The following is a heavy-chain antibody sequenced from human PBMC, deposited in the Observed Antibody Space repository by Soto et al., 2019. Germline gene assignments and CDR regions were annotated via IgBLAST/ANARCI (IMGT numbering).Heavy chain of an antibody. J-gene: IGHJ5*02. CDR2: IDTDGGGT. V-gene: IGHV3-74*01. CDR3: ATVFDL. CDR1: GFTLGSHR. Sequence: DVQLVESGGGLVQPGGSLRVSCAASGFTLGSHRIHWVRQPPGKGLEWVSRIDTDGGGTSYADSVKGRFTLSTDNAKNTVYLQMNGLRAEDTAVYYCATVFDLWGQGTLVTVSS.